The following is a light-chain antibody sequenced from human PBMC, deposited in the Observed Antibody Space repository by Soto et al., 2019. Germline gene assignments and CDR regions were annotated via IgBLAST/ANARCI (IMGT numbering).Light chain of an antibody. V-gene: IGLV2-14*01. CDR2: EVS. CDR3: SSYTSNTTYV. Sequence: QSALTQPASVSGSPGQSIAISCTGTSSDVGGYNYVSWYQQHPGKAPKLMIYEVSDRPSGVSNRFSGSKSGNTASLTISGLQAEDEADYYCSSYTSNTTYVFGPGTKLTVL. CDR1: SSDVGGYNY. J-gene: IGLJ1*01.